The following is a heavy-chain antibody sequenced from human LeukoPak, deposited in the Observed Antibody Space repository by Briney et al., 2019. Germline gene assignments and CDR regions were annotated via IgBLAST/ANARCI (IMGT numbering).Heavy chain of an antibody. D-gene: IGHD3-16*01. CDR3: ARESNDYVWGSSPTFDY. CDR2: ISTYNGNT. Sequence: ASVKVSCKASGYTFTSYGINWVRQAPGQGLEWMGWISTYNGNTNYAQKLQGRVTMTTDTSTSTAYMELRSLRSDDTAVYYCARESNDYVWGSSPTFDYWGRGTLVTVSS. CDR1: GYTFTSYG. J-gene: IGHJ4*02. V-gene: IGHV1-18*01.